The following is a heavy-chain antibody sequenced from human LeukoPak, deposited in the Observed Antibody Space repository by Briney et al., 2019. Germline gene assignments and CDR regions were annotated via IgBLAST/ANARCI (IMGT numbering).Heavy chain of an antibody. CDR2: ISAYNGNT. CDR1: SYTFTNYA. J-gene: IGHJ5*02. CDR3: ARGLEWLTRRHTWFDP. Sequence: VASVKVSCKASSYTFTNYAFTWVRQAPGQGLEWMGWISAYNGNTNYAQKLQGRVTRTTDTSTSTAYMELRSLRSDDTAVYYCARGLEWLTRRHTWFDPWGQGTLVTVSS. V-gene: IGHV1-18*01. D-gene: IGHD3-3*01.